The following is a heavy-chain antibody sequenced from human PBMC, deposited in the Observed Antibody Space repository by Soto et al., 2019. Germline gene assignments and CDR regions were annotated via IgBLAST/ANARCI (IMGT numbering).Heavy chain of an antibody. V-gene: IGHV4-30-4*01. Sequence: SETLSLTCTVSGDSITDGAYYWSWLRQPPGKDLEWIAYIYYNGIIHSNPSLKRRVTITLDPSNTLFSLTKTSVTDADTGVYSCVRRLQEGFDHWGQGTLVTVSS. D-gene: IGHD4-4*01. CDR3: VRRLQEGFDH. J-gene: IGHJ5*01. CDR2: IYYNGII. CDR1: GDSITDGAYY.